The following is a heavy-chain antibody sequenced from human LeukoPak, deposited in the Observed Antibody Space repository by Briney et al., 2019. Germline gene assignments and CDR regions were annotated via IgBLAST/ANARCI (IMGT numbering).Heavy chain of an antibody. Sequence: PGGSLRLSCAASGFTFNSYEMNWVRQAPGKGLEWVSYISSSGSTIYYADSVKGRFTISRDNAKSSLYLRMNSLRAECTAIYYFARQDRVLIAFDYWGQGTLVTVSS. V-gene: IGHV3-48*03. D-gene: IGHD3-3*01. J-gene: IGHJ4*02. CDR3: ARQDRVLIAFDY. CDR2: ISSSGSTI. CDR1: GFTFNSYE.